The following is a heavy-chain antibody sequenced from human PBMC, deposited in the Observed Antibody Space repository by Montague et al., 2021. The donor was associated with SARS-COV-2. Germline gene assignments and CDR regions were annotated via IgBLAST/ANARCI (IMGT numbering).Heavy chain of an antibody. CDR1: GFTFTNYA. Sequence: SLRLSCAASGFTFTNYAMAWVRQAPGRGLEWVSTISGYGDATYYAGSAXGRFTISRDNSGDTVYLQIDYVRGEDTAVYFCARGGRTNVWYEECFDSWGQGTLVTVSS. V-gene: IGHV3-23*01. D-gene: IGHD2-2*01. CDR3: ARGGRTNVWYEECFDS. J-gene: IGHJ5*01. CDR2: ISGYGDAT.